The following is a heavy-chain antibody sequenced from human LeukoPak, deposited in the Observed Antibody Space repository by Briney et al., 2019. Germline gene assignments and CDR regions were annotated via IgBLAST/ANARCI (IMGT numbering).Heavy chain of an antibody. D-gene: IGHD6-13*01. CDR3: ARVIAAAAYYFDY. CDR2: IIPIFGTA. J-gene: IGHJ4*02. Sequence: SVKVSCKASGGTFSSYAISWVRQAPGQGHEWMGGIIPIFGTANYAQKFQGRVTITTDESTSTAYMELSSLRSEDTAVYYCARVIAAAAYYFDYWGQGTLVTVSS. CDR1: GGTFSSYA. V-gene: IGHV1-69*05.